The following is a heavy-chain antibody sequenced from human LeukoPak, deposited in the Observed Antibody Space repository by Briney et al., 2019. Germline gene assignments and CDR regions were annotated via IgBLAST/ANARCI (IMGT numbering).Heavy chain of an antibody. Sequence: SETLSLTCTVSGGSISTSSYYWGWIRQPPGKGLEWIGRIYTSGSTNYNPSLKSRVTMSVDTSKNQFSLKLSSVTAADTAVYYCALGGRAELDYWGQGTLVTVSS. D-gene: IGHD2-15*01. V-gene: IGHV4-61*05. CDR3: ALGGRAELDY. CDR2: IYTSGST. J-gene: IGHJ4*02. CDR1: GGSISTSSYY.